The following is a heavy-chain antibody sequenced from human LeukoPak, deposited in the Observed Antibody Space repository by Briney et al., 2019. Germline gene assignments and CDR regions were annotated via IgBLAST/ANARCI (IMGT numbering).Heavy chain of an antibody. CDR1: GYTFTSYA. V-gene: IGHV1-18*01. CDR2: ISAYNGNT. D-gene: IGHD3-10*01. J-gene: IGHJ4*02. CDR3: ARDPIFLYYYGSGSYVGDY. Sequence: ASVKVSCKASGYTFTSYAIHWVRQAPGQRLEWMGWISAYNGNTNYAQKLQGRVTMTTDTSTSTAYMELRSLRSDDTAVYYCARDPIFLYYYGSGSYVGDYWGQGTLVTVSS.